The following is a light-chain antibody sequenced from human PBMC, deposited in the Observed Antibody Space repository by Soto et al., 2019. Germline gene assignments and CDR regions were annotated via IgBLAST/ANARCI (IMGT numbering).Light chain of an antibody. CDR2: AAS. CDR3: QQYIDWPPYT. J-gene: IGKJ2*01. Sequence: EIVMTQSPAALSLSPGEGATLSYRASQTVSRSLAWYQQKPGQAPRLLIYAASTRATGIPDRFSGSGSGTDFTLTISGLQSEDFAVYYCQQYIDWPPYTFGQGTKLVIK. V-gene: IGKV3D-15*01. CDR1: QTVSRS.